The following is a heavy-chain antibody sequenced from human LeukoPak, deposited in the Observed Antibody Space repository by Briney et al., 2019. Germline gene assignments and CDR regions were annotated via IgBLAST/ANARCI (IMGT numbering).Heavy chain of an antibody. CDR1: GFTFSSYG. J-gene: IGHJ3*02. D-gene: IGHD3-22*01. Sequence: GGSLRLSCAASGFTFSSYGMTWVRQAPGKGLEWVSYISSSSTIYYADSVKGRFTISRDNAKNTLYLQMNSLRAEDTAVYYCAKVMTRTYYYDSSGPGAFDIWGQGTMVTVSS. CDR2: ISSSSTI. CDR3: AKVMTRTYYYDSSGPGAFDI. V-gene: IGHV3-48*01.